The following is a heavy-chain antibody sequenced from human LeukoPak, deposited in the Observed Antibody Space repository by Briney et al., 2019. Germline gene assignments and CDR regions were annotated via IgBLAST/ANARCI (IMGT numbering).Heavy chain of an antibody. Sequence: GASVKVSCKASGYTFTSYYMHWVRQAPGQGLEWMGIINPSGGSTSYAQKFQGRVTMTRDTSTSTVYMELSSLRSEDTAVYYCAGGGTYSSSSSGEIHYYYYGMDVWGQGTTVTVSS. CDR2: INPSGGST. V-gene: IGHV1-46*01. J-gene: IGHJ6*02. CDR1: GYTFTSYY. CDR3: AGGGTYSSSSSGEIHYYYYGMDV. D-gene: IGHD6-6*01.